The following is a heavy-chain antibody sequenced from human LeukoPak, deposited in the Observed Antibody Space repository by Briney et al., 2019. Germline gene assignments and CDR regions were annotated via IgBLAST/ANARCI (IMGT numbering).Heavy chain of an antibody. V-gene: IGHV4-34*01. CDR1: GGSFSGYY. CDR3: ARLGYCSSTSCLRGYYYYYMDV. J-gene: IGHJ6*03. CDR2: INHSGST. Sequence: PSETLSLTCAVYGGSFSGYYWSWIRQPPGKGLEWIGEINHSGSTNYNPSLKSRVTISVDTSKNQFSLKLSSVTAADTAVYYCARLGYCSSTSCLRGYYYYYMDVWGKGTTVTISS. D-gene: IGHD2-2*01.